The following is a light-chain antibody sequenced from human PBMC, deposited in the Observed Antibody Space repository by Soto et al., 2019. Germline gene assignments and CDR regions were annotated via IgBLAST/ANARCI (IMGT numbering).Light chain of an antibody. CDR3: QQDNNYPLT. Sequence: DIQLTQSPSFLSASVGDRVTITCRASQGISSYLAWYQQKPGKAPKLLIYVASTLQSGVPSRFSCSGSGTEFTLTISSLQPEDFATYYCQQDNNYPLTFGGGTKVDIK. J-gene: IGKJ4*01. CDR1: QGISSY. CDR2: VAS. V-gene: IGKV1-9*01.